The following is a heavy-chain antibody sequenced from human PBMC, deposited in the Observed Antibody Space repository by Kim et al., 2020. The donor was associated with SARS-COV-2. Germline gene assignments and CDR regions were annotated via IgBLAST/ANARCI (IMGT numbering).Heavy chain of an antibody. V-gene: IGHV1-46*01. CDR2: RGGST. J-gene: IGHJ4*02. CDR3: ARGYFDY. Sequence: RGGSTSYAQKFQGRVTMTRDTSTSTVYMELSSLRSEDTAVYYCARGYFDYWGQGTLVTVSS.